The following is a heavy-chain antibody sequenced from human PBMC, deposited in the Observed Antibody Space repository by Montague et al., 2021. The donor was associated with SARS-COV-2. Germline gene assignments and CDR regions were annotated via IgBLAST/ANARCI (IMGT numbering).Heavy chain of an antibody. CDR2: VTFDGRSQ. J-gene: IGHJ6*03. V-gene: IGHV3-30*04. Sequence: SLRLSCAASGFIFNNYAMHWVRQAPGKGPQWLAAVTFDGRSQYYSSAVEGRFTISRHNSRNMLFLEMSSLRGEDTAVYYCASDGRVCGATNCQTYYYHYMDVWGQGNTVAVSS. CDR1: GFIFNNYA. CDR3: ASDGRVCGATNCQTYYYHYMDV. D-gene: IGHD2-21*01.